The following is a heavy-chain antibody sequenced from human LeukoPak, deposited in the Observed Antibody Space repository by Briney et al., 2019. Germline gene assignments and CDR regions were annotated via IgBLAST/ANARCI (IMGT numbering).Heavy chain of an antibody. D-gene: IGHD5-24*01. J-gene: IGHJ4*02. V-gene: IGHV3-33*08. CDR1: GFTFSSYA. CDR3: ARELVEMENYCYFDY. CDR2: IWYDGSNK. Sequence: GGSLRLSCAASGFTFSSYAMTWVRQAPGKGLEWVAVIWYDGSNKYYADSVKGRFTISRDNSKNTLYLQMNSLRAEDTAVYYCARELVEMENYCYFDYWGQGTLVTVSS.